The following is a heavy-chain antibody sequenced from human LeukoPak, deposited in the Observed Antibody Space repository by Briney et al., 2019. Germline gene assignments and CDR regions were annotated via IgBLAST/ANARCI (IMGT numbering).Heavy chain of an antibody. V-gene: IGHV1-69*05. J-gene: IGHJ4*02. CDR2: IIPIFGTQ. CDR1: GGTFNSFA. D-gene: IGHD1-7*01. CDR3: ARGDWNYREGSRTIDY. Sequence: SVKVSCKASGGTFNSFAISWVRQAPGQGLEWMGRIIPIFGTQNYAQKFQGRVTVTTDESTSTAHMELSSLRSEDTAVYYCARGDWNYREGSRTIDYRGQGTLVTVSS.